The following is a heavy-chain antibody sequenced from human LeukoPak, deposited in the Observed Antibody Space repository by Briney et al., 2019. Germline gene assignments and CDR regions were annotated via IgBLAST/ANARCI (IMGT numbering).Heavy chain of an antibody. CDR3: ARGMSYDFWSGSNSTPFDY. D-gene: IGHD3-3*01. Sequence: SETLSLTCTVSGGSISSSSYYWGWIRQPPGKGLEWIGSIYYSGSTYYNPSLKSRVTISVDTSKNQFSLKLSSVTAADTAVYYCARGMSYDFWSGSNSTPFDYWGQGTLVTVSS. CDR1: GGSISSSSYY. V-gene: IGHV4-39*07. CDR2: IYYSGST. J-gene: IGHJ4*02.